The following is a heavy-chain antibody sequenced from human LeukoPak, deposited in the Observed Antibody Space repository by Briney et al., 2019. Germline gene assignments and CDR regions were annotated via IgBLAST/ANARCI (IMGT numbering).Heavy chain of an antibody. CDR3: ARHTSSIAARPLDY. Sequence: SETLSLTCTVSGGSISSSSYHWGWIRQPPGKGLEWIGSIYYSGSTYYNPSLKSRVTISVDTSKNQFSLKLSSVTAADTAVYYCARHTSSIAARPLDYWGQGTLVTVSS. CDR1: GGSISSSSYH. J-gene: IGHJ4*02. V-gene: IGHV4-39*01. CDR2: IYYSGST. D-gene: IGHD6-6*01.